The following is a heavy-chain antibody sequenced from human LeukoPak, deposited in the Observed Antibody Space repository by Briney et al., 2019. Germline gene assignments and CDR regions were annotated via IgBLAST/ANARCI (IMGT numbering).Heavy chain of an antibody. J-gene: IGHJ5*02. V-gene: IGHV3-7*01. CDR2: IDQAGSEK. Sequence: GGSLRLSCVVSGFTFSSYWMNWVRQAPGKGLEWVANIDQAGSEKHFGDSVKGRFTISRDNAKNSLYLQMNSLRAEDTAVYYCATLLLGYDILTGYYPWGQGTLVTVSS. CDR3: ATLLLGYDILTGYYP. CDR1: GFTFSSYW. D-gene: IGHD3-9*01.